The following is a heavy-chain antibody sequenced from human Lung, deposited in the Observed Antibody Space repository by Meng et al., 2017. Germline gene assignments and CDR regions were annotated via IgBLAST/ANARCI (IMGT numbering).Heavy chain of an antibody. CDR1: GYTFPAYR. CDR3: ARDEDISAAGKLFGDY. D-gene: IGHD6-13*01. V-gene: IGHV1-2*06. Sequence: VELVQSGAEVKKPGRSVKGSCKASGYTFPAYRLHWVRRAPGQGLEWMGRINPKSGDTHYAQRFQGRVTMTGDTSISTAYMELSGLRSDDTAMYYCARDEDISAAGKLFGDYWGQGTLVTVSS. CDR2: INPKSGDT. J-gene: IGHJ4*02.